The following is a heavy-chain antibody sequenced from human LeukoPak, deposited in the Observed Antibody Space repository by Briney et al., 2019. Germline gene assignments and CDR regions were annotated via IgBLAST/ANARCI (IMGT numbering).Heavy chain of an antibody. CDR2: IKQDGSEK. J-gene: IGHJ3*02. CDR3: ARDRVPMVRGTRGAFDI. D-gene: IGHD3-10*01. V-gene: IGHV3-7*03. Sequence: GGSLRLSCAASGFTFSSYWMSWVRQAPGKGLEWVANIKQDGSEKYYVDSVKGRFTISRDNAKNSLYLRMNSLRAEDTAVYYCARDRVPMVRGTRGAFDIWGQGTMVTVSS. CDR1: GFTFSSYW.